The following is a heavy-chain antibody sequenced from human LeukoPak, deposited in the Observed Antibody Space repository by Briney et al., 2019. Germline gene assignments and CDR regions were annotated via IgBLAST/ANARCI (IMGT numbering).Heavy chain of an antibody. CDR1: GGSITNNGYY. Sequence: PSETLSLTCTVSGGSITNNGYYWGWIRQPPGKGLEWIGSIYYSGSTYYNPSLKSRVTISVDTSKNQFSLNLSSVTAADTAVYYCARVKGVVTAILDYWGQGTLVTVSS. CDR3: ARVKGVVTAILDY. J-gene: IGHJ4*02. V-gene: IGHV4-39*07. D-gene: IGHD2-21*02. CDR2: IYYSGST.